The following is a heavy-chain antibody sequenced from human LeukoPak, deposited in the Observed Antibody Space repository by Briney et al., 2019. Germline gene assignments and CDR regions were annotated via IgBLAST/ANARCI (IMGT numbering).Heavy chain of an antibody. V-gene: IGHV3-23*01. CDR2: ISGSGGST. Sequence: GGSLRLSCAASGFTFTIYAMNWVRQAPGKGLEWVSAISGSGGSTYYADSVKGRFTISRDNSKNTLYLQMNSLRAEDTAVYYCAKDLVGGGYLTSTFDHWGQGSLVTVSS. D-gene: IGHD5-12*01. CDR1: GFTFTIYA. J-gene: IGHJ4*02. CDR3: AKDLVGGGYLTSTFDH.